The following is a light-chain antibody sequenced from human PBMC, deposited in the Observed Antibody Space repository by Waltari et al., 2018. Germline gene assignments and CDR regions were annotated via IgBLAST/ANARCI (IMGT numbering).Light chain of an antibody. V-gene: IGLV3-19*01. CDR2: GKN. CDR1: SLRSYY. J-gene: IGLJ3*02. Sequence: SSELTQDPAVSVALGQTVRITCQGDSLRSYYASWYQQKPGQAPVLVIYGKNNRPSGIPYRVSGSNSGNTASLSSTGAQAEDEADYYCNSRDSSGNHWVFGGGTKLTVL. CDR3: NSRDSSGNHWV.